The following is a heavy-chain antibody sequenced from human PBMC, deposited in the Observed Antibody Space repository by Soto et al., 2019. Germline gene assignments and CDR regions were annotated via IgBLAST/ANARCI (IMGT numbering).Heavy chain of an antibody. D-gene: IGHD3-10*01. J-gene: IGHJ3*02. V-gene: IGHV3-30-3*01. CDR2: ISYDGSNK. Sequence: QVQLVESGGGVVQPGRSLRLSCAASGFTFSSYAMHWVRQAPGKGLEWVAVISYDGSNKYYADSVKGRFTISRDNSKNPLYLQRNSLRAEDTAVYYCAREGGYYGSGRPNDAFDIWGQGTMVTVSS. CDR3: AREGGYYGSGRPNDAFDI. CDR1: GFTFSSYA.